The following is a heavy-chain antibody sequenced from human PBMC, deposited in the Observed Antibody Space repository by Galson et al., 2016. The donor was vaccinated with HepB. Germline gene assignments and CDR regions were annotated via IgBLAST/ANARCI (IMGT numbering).Heavy chain of an antibody. CDR2: VYPDDSDT. J-gene: IGHJ5*02. Sequence: QSGAEVKKPGESLTISCKGSGSSFTTYWIGWLRQMPGKGLEWMGIVYPDDSDTRYSPSFQGQITISVDKSLNTAYLHWSSLKASDTAIYYCARRSGAAAGYWYDPWGQGTLVTVSS. CDR1: GSSFTTYW. D-gene: IGHD6-13*01. V-gene: IGHV5-51*01. CDR3: ARRSGAAAGYWYDP.